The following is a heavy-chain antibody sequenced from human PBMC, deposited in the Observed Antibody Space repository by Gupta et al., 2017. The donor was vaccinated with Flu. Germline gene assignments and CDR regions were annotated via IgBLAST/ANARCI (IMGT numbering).Heavy chain of an antibody. J-gene: IGHJ4*02. V-gene: IGHV7-4-1*02. CDR2: INTNTGNP. Sequence: PGQGLEWMGWINTNTGNPTYAQGFTGRFVFSLDTSVSTAYLQISSLKAEETAMYYCARGPSGCSGGSCYSDYSGQGTLVTVSS. D-gene: IGHD2-15*01. CDR3: ARGPSGCSGGSCYSDY.